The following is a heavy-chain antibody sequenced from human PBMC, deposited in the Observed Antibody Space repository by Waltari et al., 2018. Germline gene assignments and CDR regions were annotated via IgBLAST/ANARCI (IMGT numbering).Heavy chain of an antibody. V-gene: IGHV1-69*12. Sequence: QVQLIQSGAEVKRPGSSVRVSCKVSGGTFSTYTLSWVRQAPGQGLEWMGGIIPIFDKSNYVQRFQGRVTFTADEPTSTTYMELSSLKSDDTAVYYCARDGNHGAFEVWGQGTMVTVSS. D-gene: IGHD1-26*01. CDR3: ARDGNHGAFEV. J-gene: IGHJ3*01. CDR2: IIPIFDKS. CDR1: GGTFSTYT.